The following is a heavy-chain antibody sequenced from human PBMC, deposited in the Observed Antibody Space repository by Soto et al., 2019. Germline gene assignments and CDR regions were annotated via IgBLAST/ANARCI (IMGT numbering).Heavy chain of an antibody. J-gene: IGHJ4*02. CDR2: ISGSGGST. Sequence: EVQLLESGGGLVQPGGSLRLSCAASGFTFSSYAMSWVRQAPRKWLKWVSAISGSGGSTYYADSVKGRFTISRDNSKNTLYLQMNSLRAEDTAVYYCAKENGYSSSWFEFDYWGQGTLVTVSS. CDR3: AKENGYSSSWFEFDY. D-gene: IGHD6-13*01. V-gene: IGHV3-23*01. CDR1: GFTFSSYA.